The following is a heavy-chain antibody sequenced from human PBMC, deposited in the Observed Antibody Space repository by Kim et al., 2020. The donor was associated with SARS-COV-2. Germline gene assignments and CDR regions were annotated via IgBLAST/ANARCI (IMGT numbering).Heavy chain of an antibody. D-gene: IGHD5-18*01. CDR1: VFNVSSNY. CDR3: ARDREYSYGSLLYYGMDV. CDR2: SYRGGST. Sequence: GGCLRLSCAASVFNVSSNYMSWVRQAPGKGLAWVSVSYRGGSTYYADSVKGRFTISRHNSKNTLYLQMNSLRAEDTAVYYCARDREYSYGSLLYYGMDV. V-gene: IGHV3-53*04. J-gene: IGHJ6*01.